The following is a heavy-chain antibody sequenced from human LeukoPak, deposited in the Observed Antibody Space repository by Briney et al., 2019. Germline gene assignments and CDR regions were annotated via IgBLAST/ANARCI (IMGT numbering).Heavy chain of an antibody. V-gene: IGHV4-39*01. CDR2: IFYSGST. CDR3: ARGRKVLLWFGELPIYMDV. D-gene: IGHD3-10*01. CDR1: GGSISSSSYY. Sequence: SETLSLTCTVSGGSISSSSYYWGWIRQPPGKGLEWIASIFYSGSTYYNPSLKSRVTISVDTSKNQFSLKLTSVTAADTAVYYCARGRKVLLWFGELPIYMDVWGKGTTVTVSS. J-gene: IGHJ6*03.